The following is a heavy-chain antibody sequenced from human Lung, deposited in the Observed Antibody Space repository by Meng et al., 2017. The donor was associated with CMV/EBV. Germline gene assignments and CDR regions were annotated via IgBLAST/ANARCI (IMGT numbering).Heavy chain of an antibody. CDR1: GFTFSSFS. CDR3: VRDRLGGRLFDY. D-gene: IGHD2-15*01. Sequence: GESLKISCAASGFTFSSFSMNWVRQAPGKGLEWVSSINSISTFIYYADSVKGRFTISRDNAKNSLYLHMSGLRAEDTAVYYCVRDRLGGRLFDYWGQGTLVTVSS. V-gene: IGHV3-21*01. CDR2: INSISTFI. J-gene: IGHJ4*02.